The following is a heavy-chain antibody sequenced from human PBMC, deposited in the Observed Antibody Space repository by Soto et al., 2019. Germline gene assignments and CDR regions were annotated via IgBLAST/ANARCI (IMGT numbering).Heavy chain of an antibody. Sequence: QVQLVQSGAEVKKPESSVKVSYKTSGGTFVRHVISWVRQAPGQGPEWMGKINPLSGISNYAQKFQDRVTFTADTDSSTAYMELSSLRSDDTAVYYCATPACAATWCSPSHNLDHWGQGTLVTVSS. CDR1: GGTFVRHV. D-gene: IGHD2-2*01. V-gene: IGHV1-69*09. J-gene: IGHJ4*02. CDR2: INPLSGIS. CDR3: ATPACAATWCSPSHNLDH.